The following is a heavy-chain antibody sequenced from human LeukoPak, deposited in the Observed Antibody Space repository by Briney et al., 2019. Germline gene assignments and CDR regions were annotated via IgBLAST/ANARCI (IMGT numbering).Heavy chain of an antibody. V-gene: IGHV1-2*02. CDR1: GYTSTGYY. Sequence: ASVKVSCKASGYTSTGYYMHWVRQAPGQGLEWMGWINPNSGGTNYAQKFQGRVTMTRDTSISTAYMELSRLRSDDTAVYYCARVIVGATRGGYYFDYWGQGTLVTVSS. D-gene: IGHD1-26*01. J-gene: IGHJ4*02. CDR3: ARVIVGATRGGYYFDY. CDR2: INPNSGGT.